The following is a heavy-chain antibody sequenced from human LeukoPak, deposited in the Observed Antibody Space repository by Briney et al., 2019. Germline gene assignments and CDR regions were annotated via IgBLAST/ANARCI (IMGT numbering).Heavy chain of an antibody. CDR1: GYTFTSYD. Sequence: ASVKVSCKASGYTFTSYDINWVRQATGQGLEWMGWMNPNSGNTGYAQKFQGRVTMTRNTSISTAYMELSSLRSEETAVYYCARVEDGDYVAFDIWGQGTMVTASS. CDR2: MNPNSGNT. D-gene: IGHD4-17*01. CDR3: ARVEDGDYVAFDI. V-gene: IGHV1-8*01. J-gene: IGHJ3*02.